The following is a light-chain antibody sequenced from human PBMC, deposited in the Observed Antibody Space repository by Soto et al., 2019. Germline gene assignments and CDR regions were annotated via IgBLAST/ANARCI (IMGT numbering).Light chain of an antibody. Sequence: EIVLTQSPATLSLSPGERATLSCRASQSVTRYLAWYQQKCGQAPRLLIYDASNRATGIPARFSGSGSWTDFTLTITSLEPEDFAVYYCQQRSNWPRTFGQGTKVEIQ. CDR3: QQRSNWPRT. J-gene: IGKJ1*01. V-gene: IGKV3-11*01. CDR2: DAS. CDR1: QSVTRY.